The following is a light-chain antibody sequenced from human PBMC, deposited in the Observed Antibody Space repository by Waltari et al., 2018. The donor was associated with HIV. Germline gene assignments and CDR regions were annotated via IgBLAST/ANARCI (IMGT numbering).Light chain of an antibody. CDR1: SGRIASNS. CDR3: QSYDGNNHEV. V-gene: IGLV6-57*04. CDR2: EDN. Sequence: NFMLTQPHSVSESPGKTVTISCTRRSGRIASNSDPWYQQRPGSAPTTVIYEDNQRPSGVPDRFSGSIDSSSNSASLTISGLKTEDEADYHCQSYDGNNHEVFGGGTKLTVL. J-gene: IGLJ2*01.